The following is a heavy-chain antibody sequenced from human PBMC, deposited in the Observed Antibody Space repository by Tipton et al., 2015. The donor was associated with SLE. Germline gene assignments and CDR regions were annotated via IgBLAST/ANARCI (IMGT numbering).Heavy chain of an antibody. CDR3: ARDRGWELLPGGMDV. Sequence: TLSLTCTVSGGSISSSSYYWGWIRQPPGKGLVWIGSIYYSGSTYYNPSLKSRVTISVDTSKNQFSLKLSSVTAADTAVYYCARDRGWELLPGGMDVWGQGTTVTVSS. D-gene: IGHD1-26*01. V-gene: IGHV4-39*02. J-gene: IGHJ6*02. CDR2: IYYSGST. CDR1: GGSISSSSYY.